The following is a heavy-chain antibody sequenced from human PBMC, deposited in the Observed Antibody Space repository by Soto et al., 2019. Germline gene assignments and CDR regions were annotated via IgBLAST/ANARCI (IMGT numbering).Heavy chain of an antibody. V-gene: IGHV5-10-1*01. D-gene: IGHD2-8*01. CDR2: IDPNDSET. J-gene: IGHJ4*02. CDR1: GYRFTSKW. Sequence: PGESLKISCKVSGYRFTSKWITWVRQKPGKGLEWMGRIDPNDSETKYSPSSQGHVTISADKFSSTAYLHWSSLKASDTAIYYCARRINNAGPDADYWGQGTPVTVSS. CDR3: ARRINNAGPDADY.